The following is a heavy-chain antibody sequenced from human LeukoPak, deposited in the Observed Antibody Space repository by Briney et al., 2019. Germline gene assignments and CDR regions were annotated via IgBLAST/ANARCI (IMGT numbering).Heavy chain of an antibody. J-gene: IGHJ6*02. CDR2: IIPIFGIA. CDR1: GGTFSSYA. V-gene: IGHV1-69*04. CDR3: ASLTRPRGYFYGMDV. Sequence: SVKVSCKASGGTFSSYAISWVRQAPGQGLEWMGRIIPIFGIANYAQKFQGGVTITADKSTSTAYMELSSLRSEDTAVYYCASLTRPRGYFYGMDVWGQGTTVTVSS.